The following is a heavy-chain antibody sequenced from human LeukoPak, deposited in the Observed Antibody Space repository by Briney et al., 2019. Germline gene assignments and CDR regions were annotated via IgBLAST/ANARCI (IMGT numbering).Heavy chain of an antibody. D-gene: IGHD3-3*01. CDR3: AKGPRFWSGYYTPEYYFDY. J-gene: IGHJ4*02. V-gene: IGHV3-33*06. CDR1: GFTFSSYG. Sequence: PGRSLRLSCAASGFTFSSYGMHWVRQAPGKGLEWVAVIWYDGSNKYYADSVKGRFTISRDNSKNTLYMQMNRLRAEDTAVYYCAKGPRFWSGYYTPEYYFDYWGQGTLITVSS. CDR2: IWYDGSNK.